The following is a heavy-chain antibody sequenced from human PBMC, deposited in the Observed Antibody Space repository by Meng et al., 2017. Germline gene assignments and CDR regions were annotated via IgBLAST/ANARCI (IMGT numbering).Heavy chain of an antibody. CDR2: IVYSGST. D-gene: IGHD6-25*01. J-gene: IGHJ4*02. CDR1: GGSVGSGNYY. Sequence: QVQLQAPGPGLVRPSETLSLTCTVSGGSVGSGNYYWSWIRQPPGKGLEWIGYIVYSGSTTYNPSLKTRVTISVDTSKNQFSLKLTSVTAADTAVYYCARDRSSSAIIPIGYWGQGTLVTVSS. CDR3: ARDRSSSAIIPIGY. V-gene: IGHV4-61*01.